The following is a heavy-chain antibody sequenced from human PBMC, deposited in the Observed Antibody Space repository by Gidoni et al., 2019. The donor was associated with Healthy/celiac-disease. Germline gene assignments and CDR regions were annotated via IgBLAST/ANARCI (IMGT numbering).Heavy chain of an antibody. CDR1: GYTFTSYD. Sequence: QVQLVQSGAEVKKPGASVKVSCKASGYTFTSYDITWVRQATGQGLEWMGWMNPNSGNTGYAQKFQGRVTMTRNTSISTAYMELSSLRSEDTAVYYCARGRTNNYGDYLGYDYWGQGTLVTVSS. CDR2: MNPNSGNT. CDR3: ARGRTNNYGDYLGYDY. D-gene: IGHD4-17*01. J-gene: IGHJ4*02. V-gene: IGHV1-8*01.